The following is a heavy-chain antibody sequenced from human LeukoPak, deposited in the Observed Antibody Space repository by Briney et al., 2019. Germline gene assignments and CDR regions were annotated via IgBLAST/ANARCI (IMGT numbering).Heavy chain of an antibody. J-gene: IGHJ4*02. Sequence: PGRSLRLSCAASGLTFSSYGMHWVRQAQGKGLEWVAVIWYDGSNKYYADSVKGRFTISRDNSKNTLYLQMNSLRAEDTAVYYCARGPDYYDSRNPFDYWGQGTLVTVSS. CDR3: ARGPDYYDSRNPFDY. CDR1: GLTFSSYG. CDR2: IWYDGSNK. V-gene: IGHV3-33*01. D-gene: IGHD3-22*01.